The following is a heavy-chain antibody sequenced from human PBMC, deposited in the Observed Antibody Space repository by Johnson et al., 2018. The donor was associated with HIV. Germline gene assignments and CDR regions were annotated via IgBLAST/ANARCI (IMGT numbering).Heavy chain of an antibody. D-gene: IGHD2-21*01. CDR3: AKGPQGIATPDAFDI. Sequence: VQLVESGGGLVKPGGSLRLSCAASGFTFSNAWMNWVRQAPGKGLEWVSRIKTDGSSTSYADSVKGRFTISRDNAKNTLYLEMKSLRVDDTAVYYCAKGPQGIATPDAFDIWGQGTMVTVSS. J-gene: IGHJ3*02. V-gene: IGHV3-74*02. CDR1: GFTFSNAW. CDR2: IKTDGSST.